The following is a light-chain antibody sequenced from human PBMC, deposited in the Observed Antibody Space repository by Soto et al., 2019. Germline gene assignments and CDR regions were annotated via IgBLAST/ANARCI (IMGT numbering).Light chain of an antibody. CDR3: QQYGSSPNT. CDR1: QSVSRNY. V-gene: IGKV3D-20*01. J-gene: IGKJ2*01. CDR2: AAS. Sequence: ELVLTQSPATLSLSPGERATLFCGASQSVSRNYIAWYQQKPGLAPRLLIYAASNRATGIPDRFSGSGSGTDFTLTISRLEPEDFAVYYCQQYGSSPNTFGQGTKLEIK.